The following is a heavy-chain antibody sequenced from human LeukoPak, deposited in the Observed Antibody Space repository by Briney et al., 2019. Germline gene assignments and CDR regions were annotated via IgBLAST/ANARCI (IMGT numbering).Heavy chain of an antibody. Sequence: GRSLRLSCAASGFTFSGYGMHWVRQAPGKGLEWVAVIWYDGSNKYYADSVKGRFTISRDNSKNTLYLQMNSLRAEDTAVYYCAKDITPMVEMATLVDYWGQGTLVTVSS. J-gene: IGHJ4*02. V-gene: IGHV3-33*06. CDR2: IWYDGSNK. D-gene: IGHD5-24*01. CDR3: AKDITPMVEMATLVDY. CDR1: GFTFSGYG.